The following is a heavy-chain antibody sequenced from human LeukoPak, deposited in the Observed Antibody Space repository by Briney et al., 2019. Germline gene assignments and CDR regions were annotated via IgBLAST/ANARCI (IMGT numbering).Heavy chain of an antibody. D-gene: IGHD3-22*01. CDR1: GFTFSSYA. V-gene: IGHV3-23*01. J-gene: IGHJ4*02. Sequence: GGSLRLSCAASGFTFSSYAMSWVRQAPGKGLEWVSAISGSGGSTYYADSVKGRFTISRDNSKNTLYLQMNSLRAEDTAVYYCASLIMYCYDSSGPKGDYWGQGTLVTVSS. CDR2: ISGSGGST. CDR3: ASLIMYCYDSSGPKGDY.